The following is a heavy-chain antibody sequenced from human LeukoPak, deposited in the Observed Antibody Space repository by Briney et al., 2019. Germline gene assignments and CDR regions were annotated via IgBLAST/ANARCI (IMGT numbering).Heavy chain of an antibody. J-gene: IGHJ4*02. CDR1: GFTFSSYA. Sequence: PGGSLRLSCAASGFTFSSYAMRWVRQAPGKGLEYVSAISSNGGSTSYANSVKGRFTISRDNSKNTLYLQMGSLRAEDMAVYYCARDGGTYCGGDCYGDWGQRTLVTVSS. CDR3: ARDGGTYCGGDCYGD. CDR2: ISSNGGST. V-gene: IGHV3-64*01. D-gene: IGHD2-21*02.